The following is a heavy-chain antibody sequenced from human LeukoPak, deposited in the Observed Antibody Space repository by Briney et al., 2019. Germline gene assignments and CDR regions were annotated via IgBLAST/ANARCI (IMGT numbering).Heavy chain of an antibody. CDR1: GGSISSGGYS. J-gene: IGHJ4*02. V-gene: IGHV4-30-2*01. Sequence: SETLSLTCAVSGGSISSGGYSWSWIRQPPGKGLEWIGYIYHSGSTYYNPSLKSRVTISVDRSKNQFSLKLSSVTAADTAVYYCARITLDEAHFDYWGQGTLVTVSS. D-gene: IGHD3-10*01. CDR3: ARITLDEAHFDY. CDR2: IYHSGST.